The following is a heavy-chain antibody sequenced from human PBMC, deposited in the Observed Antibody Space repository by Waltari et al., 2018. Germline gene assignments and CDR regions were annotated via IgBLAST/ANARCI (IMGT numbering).Heavy chain of an antibody. CDR3: TRQVAVAGTGDY. D-gene: IGHD6-19*01. CDR2: IRSKANSYAT. CDR1: GFTFSGSA. J-gene: IGHJ4*02. Sequence: EVQLVESGGGLVQPGGSLTLSCAASGFTFSGSAMHWVRQASGKGLEWVGRIRSKANSYATAYAASVKGRFTISRDDSKNTAYLQMNSLKTEDTAVYYCTRQVAVAGTGDYWGQGTLVTVSS. V-gene: IGHV3-73*01.